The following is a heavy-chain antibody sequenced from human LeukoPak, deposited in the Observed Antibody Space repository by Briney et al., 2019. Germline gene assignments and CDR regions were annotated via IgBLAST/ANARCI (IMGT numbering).Heavy chain of an antibody. CDR2: INPNSGTT. Sequence: ASVKVSCRASGFTLTDYYIHWVRQAPGQGLEWMGWINPNSGTTNFAQTFQGRFTMTRDTSISTAYMELSRLRSEDTAVYYCARTTGGYCTSPSCLFEYWGQGTLVTVSS. CDR3: ARTTGGYCTSPSCLFEY. J-gene: IGHJ4*02. V-gene: IGHV1-2*02. CDR1: GFTLTDYY. D-gene: IGHD2-2*01.